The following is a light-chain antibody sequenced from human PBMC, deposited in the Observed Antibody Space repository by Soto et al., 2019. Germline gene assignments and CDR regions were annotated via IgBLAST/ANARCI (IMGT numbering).Light chain of an antibody. J-gene: IGKJ5*01. CDR3: QQYGSTPLT. CDR2: GAS. Sequence: EIVVTQSPGTLSLSPGERATLSCRASQSVSSSYLAWYQQKPGQAPRLLIYGASTRATGIPDRFSGSGSGTDFTLTISRLEPEDFAVYYCQQYGSTPLTFGQETRLEIK. CDR1: QSVSSSY. V-gene: IGKV3-20*01.